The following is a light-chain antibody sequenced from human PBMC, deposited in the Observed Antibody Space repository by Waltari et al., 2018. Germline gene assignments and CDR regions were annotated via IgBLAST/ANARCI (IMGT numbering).Light chain of an antibody. CDR3: HQTHSFPRT. V-gene: IGKV1-39*01. J-gene: IGKJ2*02. CDR1: QSVGIN. CDR2: GVS. Sequence: DIQMTQSPSFLSASVGDRVTISCRASQSVGINLNWYQQRPGQAPNLPIFGVSSLHGGAPSRFSGSGSETVFSLTIRGLQPEDFATYYCHQTHSFPRTFGQGTKVEIK.